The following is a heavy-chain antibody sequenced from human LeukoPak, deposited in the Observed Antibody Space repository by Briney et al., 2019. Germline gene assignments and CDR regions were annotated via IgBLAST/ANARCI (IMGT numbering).Heavy chain of an antibody. CDR2: IYYSGST. D-gene: IGHD3-10*01. J-gene: IGHJ4*02. V-gene: IGHV4-59*01. Sequence: SETLSLTCTVSGGSISSYYWSWIRQPLGKGLEWIGYIYYSGSTNYNPSLKSRVTISVDTSKNQFSLKLSSVTAADTAVYYCARKGIRGVNFDYWGQGTLVTVSS. CDR3: ARKGIRGVNFDY. CDR1: GGSISSYY.